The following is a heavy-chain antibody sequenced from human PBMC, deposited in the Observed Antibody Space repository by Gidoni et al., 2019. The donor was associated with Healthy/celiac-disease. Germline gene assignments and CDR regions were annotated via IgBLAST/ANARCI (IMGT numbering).Heavy chain of an antibody. CDR3: ARRLDVKIAAAGRPPRDY. D-gene: IGHD6-13*01. J-gene: IGHJ4*02. V-gene: IGHV4-39*01. Sequence: QLQLQESGPGLVKPSETLSLTCTVSGGSICSSSYYWGWIRQPPGKGLEWIGSIYYSGSTYYNPSLKSRVTISVDTSKNQFSLKLSSVTAADTAVYYCARRLDVKIAAAGRPPRDYWGQGTLVTVSS. CDR2: IYYSGST. CDR1: GGSICSSSYY.